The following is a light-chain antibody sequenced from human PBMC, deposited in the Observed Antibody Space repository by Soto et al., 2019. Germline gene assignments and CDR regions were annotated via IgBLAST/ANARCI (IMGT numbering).Light chain of an antibody. CDR1: QSVSRH. V-gene: IGKV3-11*01. Sequence: EIVLTQSPATLSLSPGERATLSCRASQSVSRHLAWYQQKPGQAPRLLIYDASNRATGIPARFSGSGSGTDFTLTISSLEPEDFAVYYCQQRSNWPPTFGGGTKVDIK. J-gene: IGKJ4*01. CDR2: DAS. CDR3: QQRSNWPPT.